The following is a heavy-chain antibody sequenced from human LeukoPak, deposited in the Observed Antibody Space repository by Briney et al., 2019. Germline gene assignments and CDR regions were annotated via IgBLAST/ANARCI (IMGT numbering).Heavy chain of an antibody. D-gene: IGHD4-23*01. Sequence: GGSLRLSCAASGFTFSSYAMTWVRQPPGKGLEWVSAISGTGGTTYYADSVKGRFTISRDNSKNTLYRQMNSLRAEDTAVYYCAKGGFGGKRPYYYYGMDVWGQGTTVTVSS. CDR3: AKGGFGGKRPYYYYGMDV. CDR2: ISGTGGTT. CDR1: GFTFSSYA. V-gene: IGHV3-23*01. J-gene: IGHJ6*02.